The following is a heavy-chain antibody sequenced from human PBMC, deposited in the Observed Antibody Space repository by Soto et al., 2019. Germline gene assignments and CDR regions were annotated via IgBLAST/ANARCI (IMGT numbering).Heavy chain of an antibody. Sequence: SETLSLTCTVSGGSISSSSYYWGWIRQPPGKGLEWIGSIYYSGSTYYNPSLKSRVTITADTSKNQFSLKVSPVTAADNAVDYCARISPHRDYYGSSGYYPDYFDYWGQGTLVTVSS. D-gene: IGHD3-22*01. J-gene: IGHJ4*02. CDR2: IYYSGST. CDR3: ARISPHRDYYGSSGYYPDYFDY. V-gene: IGHV4-39*01. CDR1: GGSISSSSYY.